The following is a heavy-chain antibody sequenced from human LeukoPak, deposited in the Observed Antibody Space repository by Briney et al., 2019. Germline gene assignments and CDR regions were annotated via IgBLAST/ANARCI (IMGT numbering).Heavy chain of an antibody. J-gene: IGHJ5*02. V-gene: IGHV3-23*01. D-gene: IGHD6-13*01. CDR3: AKDHRSFHGTTEFDP. Sequence: PGGSLRLSCAASGCTFSSYAMSWVRQAPGKGLEWVSTISGSGGSTYYADSVKGRFTISRDNSKNTLHLQMNSLRAEDTAVYYCAKDHRSFHGTTEFDPWGQGTLVTVSS. CDR1: GCTFSSYA. CDR2: ISGSGGST.